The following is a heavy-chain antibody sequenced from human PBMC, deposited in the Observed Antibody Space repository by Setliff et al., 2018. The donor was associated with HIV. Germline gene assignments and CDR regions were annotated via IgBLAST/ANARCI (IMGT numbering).Heavy chain of an antibody. V-gene: IGHV3-23*01. CDR1: GFTFSSYV. Sequence: AGGSLRLSCAASGFTFSSYVMSWVRQAPGKGLEWVSGISGSGGSTYYTDSVKGRFTISRDNAKNALYLQMNSLRAEDTAVYYCARDWGEHYDSSGFSSWGQGTLVTVSS. CDR3: ARDWGEHYDSSGFSS. CDR2: ISGSGGST. J-gene: IGHJ5*02. D-gene: IGHD3-22*01.